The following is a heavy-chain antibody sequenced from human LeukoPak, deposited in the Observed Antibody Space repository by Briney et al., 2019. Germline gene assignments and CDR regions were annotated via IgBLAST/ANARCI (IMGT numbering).Heavy chain of an antibody. D-gene: IGHD3-10*01. CDR3: ASLGGSSWDPPFDP. V-gene: IGHV4-31*03. CDR1: GGSISSGGYS. J-gene: IGHJ5*02. CDR2: IYYSGST. Sequence: SQTLSLTCTVSGGSISSGGYSWSWIRQHPGKGLEWIGYIYYSGSTYYNPSLKSRVTISVDTSKNQFSLKLSSVTAADTAVYYCASLGGSSWDPPFDPWGQGTLVTVSS.